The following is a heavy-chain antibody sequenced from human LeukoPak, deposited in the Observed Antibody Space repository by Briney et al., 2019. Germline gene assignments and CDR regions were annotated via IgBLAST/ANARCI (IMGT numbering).Heavy chain of an antibody. V-gene: IGHV3-53*01. Sequence: GGSLRLSCAASGFIVSSNYMSWVRQAPGKGLEWVSVIYSGGSTYYADSMKGRFTISRDNSKNTLYLQMNSLRAEDTAVYYCARGYCSGGSCYPFDYWGQGTLVTVSS. CDR2: IYSGGST. J-gene: IGHJ4*02. CDR1: GFIVSSNY. D-gene: IGHD2-15*01. CDR3: ARGYCSGGSCYPFDY.